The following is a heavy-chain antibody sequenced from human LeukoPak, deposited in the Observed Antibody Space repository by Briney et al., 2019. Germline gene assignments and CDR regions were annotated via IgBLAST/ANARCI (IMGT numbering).Heavy chain of an antibody. J-gene: IGHJ5*02. D-gene: IGHD3-10*01. CDR1: GYTFTSYD. Sequence: GASVKVSCKASGYTFTSYDINWVRQATGQGLEWMGWMNPNSGNTGYAQRFQGRVTMTRNTSISTAYMELSSLRSEDTAVYYCARGCMVRGVTWWFDPWGQGTLVTVSS. V-gene: IGHV1-8*01. CDR3: ARGCMVRGVTWWFDP. CDR2: MNPNSGNT.